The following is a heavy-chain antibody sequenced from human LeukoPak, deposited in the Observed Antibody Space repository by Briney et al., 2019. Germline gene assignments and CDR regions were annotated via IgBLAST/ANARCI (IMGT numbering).Heavy chain of an antibody. CDR2: ISSSSSYI. V-gene: IGHV3-21*01. CDR3: ASDYYYDSSGYSPAFDY. CDR1: GFTFSSYS. D-gene: IGHD3-22*01. J-gene: IGHJ4*02. Sequence: GGSLRLSCAASGFTFSSYSMNWVRQAPGKGLEWVSSISSSSSYIYYADSVKGRFTISRDNAKNSLYLQMNSLRAEDTAVYYCASDYYYDSSGYSPAFDYWGQGTLVTVSS.